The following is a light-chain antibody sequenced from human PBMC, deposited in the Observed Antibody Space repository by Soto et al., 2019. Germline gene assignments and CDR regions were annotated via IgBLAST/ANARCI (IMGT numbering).Light chain of an antibody. CDR3: CSFAGSSTFYV. CDR1: SSDVGRYNL. CDR2: EGS. V-gene: IGLV2-23*01. Sequence: QSALTQPASVSGSPGQSITISCTGTSSDVGRYNLVSWYQQHPGKAPKLMIYEGSKRPSGVSTRFSGSKSGNTASLTISGLQAEDEADYYCCSFAGSSTFYVFGTGTKVTVL. J-gene: IGLJ1*01.